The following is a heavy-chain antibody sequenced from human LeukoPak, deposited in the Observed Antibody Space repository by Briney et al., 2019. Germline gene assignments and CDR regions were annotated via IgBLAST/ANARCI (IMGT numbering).Heavy chain of an antibody. J-gene: IGHJ4*02. CDR1: GGTFSSYA. CDR3: ARDPALIVGAETDY. D-gene: IGHD1-26*01. Sequence: SVKVSCKASGGTFSSYAVSWVRQAPGQGLEWMGRIIPILGIANYAQKFQGRVTITADKSTSTAYMELSSLRSEDTAVYYCARDPALIVGAETDYWGQGTLVTVSS. CDR2: IIPILGIA. V-gene: IGHV1-69*04.